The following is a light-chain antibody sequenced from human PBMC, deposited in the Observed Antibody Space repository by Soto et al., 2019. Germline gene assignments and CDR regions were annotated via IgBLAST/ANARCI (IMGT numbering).Light chain of an antibody. CDR1: QSVGSN. J-gene: IGKJ1*01. CDR3: QQYNNRPPWT. CDR2: AAS. V-gene: IGKV3-15*01. Sequence: EIVMTQSPATLSASPGERATISCRASQSVGSNLAWYQQKPGQAPRLLMYAASTRPTGVPARFSGSGSGAEYTLTISSLQSEDFAVYYCQQYNNRPPWTFGQGTKVEIE.